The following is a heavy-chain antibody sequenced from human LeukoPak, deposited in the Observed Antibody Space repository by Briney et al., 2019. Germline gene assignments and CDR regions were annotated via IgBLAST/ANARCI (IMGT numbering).Heavy chain of an antibody. CDR3: ARDPDDYGDYSYFDY. CDR1: GFTFSSYG. D-gene: IGHD4-17*01. V-gene: IGHV3-33*01. J-gene: IGHJ4*02. CDR2: IWYDGSNK. Sequence: GGSLRLSCAASGFTFSSYGMHWVRQVLGKGLEWVAVIWYDGSNKFYADSVKGRFTISRDNSKNTLFLQMNSLRAEDTAVYYCARDPDDYGDYSYFDYWGQGTLVTVSS.